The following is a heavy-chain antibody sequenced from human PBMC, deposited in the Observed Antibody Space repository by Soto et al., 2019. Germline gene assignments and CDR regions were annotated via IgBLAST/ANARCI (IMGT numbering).Heavy chain of an antibody. CDR3: AKTSSGSYSFDP. D-gene: IGHD3-10*01. J-gene: IGHJ5*02. CDR1: GGSVSSGSYY. CDR2: IYYSGST. V-gene: IGHV4-61*01. Sequence: PSETLSLTCTVSGGSVSSGSYYWSWIRQPPGKGLEWIGYIYYSGSTNYNPSLKSRVTISVDTSKNQFSLKLSSVTAADTAVYYCAKTSSGSYSFDPWGQGTLVTVSS.